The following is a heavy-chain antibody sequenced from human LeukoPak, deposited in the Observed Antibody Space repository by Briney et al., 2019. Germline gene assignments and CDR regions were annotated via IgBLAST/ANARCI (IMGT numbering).Heavy chain of an antibody. V-gene: IGHV1-2*02. CDR1: GYTFTAYY. CDR3: ARVGRGYSYGVFDY. CDR2: INPNSGGT. J-gene: IGHJ4*02. Sequence: ASVTVSCKASGYTFTAYYMHWVRQAPGQGLEWMGWINPNSGGTNYAQKFQGRVTMTRDTSISTAHMELSRLRSDDTAVYYCARVGRGYSYGVFDYWGQGTLVTVSS. D-gene: IGHD5-18*01.